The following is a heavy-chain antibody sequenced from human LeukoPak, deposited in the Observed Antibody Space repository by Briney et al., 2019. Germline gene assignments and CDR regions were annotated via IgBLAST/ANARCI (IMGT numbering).Heavy chain of an antibody. V-gene: IGHV3-23*01. Sequence: GGSLRLSCASSGFTFSSYAMSWVRQAPGKGLEWVSAISGSGGSTYYADSVKGRFTISRDNSKNTLYLQMNSLRAEDTAVYYCAKAPSWPDAFDNWGQGTMVTVSS. J-gene: IGHJ3*02. CDR3: AKAPSWPDAFDN. CDR2: ISGSGGST. CDR1: GFTFSSYA.